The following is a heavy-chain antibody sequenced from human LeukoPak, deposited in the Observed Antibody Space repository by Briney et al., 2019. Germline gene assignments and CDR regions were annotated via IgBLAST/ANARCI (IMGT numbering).Heavy chain of an antibody. J-gene: IGHJ4*02. CDR3: TTISGGYYFDN. D-gene: IGHD3-10*01. Sequence: GGSLRLSCAASGFIFSNAWMSWVRQAPGKGLEWVGRIKSKTDGGTTDYAAPVKGRFIISRDDSNNTLSLQMNSLKTEDTAVYYCTTISGGYYFDNWGQGTLVTVSS. V-gene: IGHV3-15*01. CDR2: IKSKTDGGTT. CDR1: GFIFSNAW.